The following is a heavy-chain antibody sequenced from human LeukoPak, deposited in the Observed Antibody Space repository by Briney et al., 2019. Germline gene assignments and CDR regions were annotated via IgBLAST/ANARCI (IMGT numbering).Heavy chain of an antibody. V-gene: IGHV4-59*12. J-gene: IGHJ6*02. CDR1: GGSISSYY. D-gene: IGHD2-2*02. CDR2: IYYSGST. Sequence: KPSETLSLTCTVSGGSISSYYWSWIRQPPGKGLEWIGYIYYSGSTNYNPSLKSRVTISVDTSKNQFSLKLSSVTAADTAVYYCARYTPNYYYGMDVWGQGTTVTVSS. CDR3: ARYTPNYYYGMDV.